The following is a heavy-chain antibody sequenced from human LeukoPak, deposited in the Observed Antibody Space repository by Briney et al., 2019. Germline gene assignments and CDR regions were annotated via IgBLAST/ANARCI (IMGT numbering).Heavy chain of an antibody. V-gene: IGHV1-2*02. J-gene: IGHJ6*03. Sequence: ASVKVSCKASGYTFTSHYMHWVRQAPGQGLEWMGWISPNGADTDYAQRFQGRVTMTRDTSISTAYMELSRLRSDDTAVYYCARAAIAVAGDYHYHYMDVWGKGTTVTVSS. CDR3: ARAAIAVAGDYHYHYMDV. D-gene: IGHD6-19*01. CDR1: GYTFTSHY. CDR2: ISPNGADT.